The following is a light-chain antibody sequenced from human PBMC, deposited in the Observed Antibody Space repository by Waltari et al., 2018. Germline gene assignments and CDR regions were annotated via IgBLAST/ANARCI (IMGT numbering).Light chain of an antibody. CDR3: LQHNSYPYS. J-gene: IGKJ2*03. CDR1: QGISSY. CDR2: AAT. V-gene: IGKV1-17*01. Sequence: DIQMTQSPSSLSASVGDTVTITCRASQGISSYLNWFQQKPGKAPKLLIYAATTLQSGVPSRFSCSGSGTKFTLTISSLQPEDFAAYYCLQHNSYPYSFGQGTKVEIK.